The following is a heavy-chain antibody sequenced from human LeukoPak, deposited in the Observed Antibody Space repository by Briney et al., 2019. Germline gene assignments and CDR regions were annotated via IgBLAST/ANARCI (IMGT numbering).Heavy chain of an antibody. D-gene: IGHD4-23*01. J-gene: IGHJ4*02. CDR2: TYYSGST. V-gene: IGHV4-31*03. CDR1: GGSISSSSYY. Sequence: ASETLSLTCTVSGGSISSSSYYWGWIRQHPGKGLEWIGYTYYSGSTYYNPSLKSRVTISVDTSKNQFSLKLSSVTAADTAVYYCARASTVVTRYFDYWGQGTLVTVSS. CDR3: ARASTVVTRYFDY.